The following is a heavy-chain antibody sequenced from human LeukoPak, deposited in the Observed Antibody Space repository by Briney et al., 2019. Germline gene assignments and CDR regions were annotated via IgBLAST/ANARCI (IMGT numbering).Heavy chain of an antibody. CDR2: IKSKAGGGTI. J-gene: IGHJ4*02. CDR3: ITDLASVGAAEGAADY. Sequence: GGSLRLSCAASGFTFSSYAMSWVRQAPGKGMEWVGRIKSKAGGGTIDYAAPVKGRFTISRDDSNDMLFLHINDLKTEDTAVYYCITDLASVGAAEGAADYWGQGTLVTVSS. D-gene: IGHD1-26*01. CDR1: GFTFSSYA. V-gene: IGHV3-15*01.